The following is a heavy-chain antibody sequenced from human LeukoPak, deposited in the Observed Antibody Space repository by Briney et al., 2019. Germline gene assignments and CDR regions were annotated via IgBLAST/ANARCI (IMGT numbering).Heavy chain of an antibody. Sequence: GGSLRLSCAASGFTFSSYSMNWVRQAPGKGLEWISYITSSSSTIYYADSVKGRFTISRDNVKNSLYLQMNSLRAEDTAVYYCARGRTTTVTPYPYYFDHWGQGTLVTVSS. CDR3: ARGRTTTVTPYPYYFDH. J-gene: IGHJ4*02. CDR1: GFTFSSYS. CDR2: ITSSSSTI. D-gene: IGHD4-17*01. V-gene: IGHV3-48*01.